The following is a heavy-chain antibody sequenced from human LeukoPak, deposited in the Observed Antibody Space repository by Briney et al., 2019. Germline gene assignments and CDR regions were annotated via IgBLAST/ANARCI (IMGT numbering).Heavy chain of an antibody. V-gene: IGHV1-3*01. J-gene: IGHJ4*02. Sequence: ASVKVSCKASGYTFTSYAMHWVRQAPGQRLEWMGWINAGNGNTKYSQKFQGRVTITRDTSADTAYMELGSLRSEDTAVYYCARLKYCTNGVCYAGFDYWGQGTLVTVSS. CDR2: INAGNGNT. D-gene: IGHD2-8*01. CDR1: GYTFTSYA. CDR3: ARLKYCTNGVCYAGFDY.